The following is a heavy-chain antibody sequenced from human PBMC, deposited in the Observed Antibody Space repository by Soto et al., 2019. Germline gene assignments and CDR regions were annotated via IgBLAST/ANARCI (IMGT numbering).Heavy chain of an antibody. J-gene: IGHJ6*02. CDR2: ISDGGST. CDR3: AGYCSSSICPGYHYFALEV. Sequence: NPSGTLGPTFNGLGAPTYTYAWKWIRLLPGMGPEWIGYISDGGSTSYNPSLKSRVTISVDTSKKQVSLKLSSVSAADTARYFCAGYCSSSICPGYHYFALEVWGQGTTVTVSS. V-gene: IGHV4-59*13. D-gene: IGHD2-2*03. CDR1: GAPTYTYA.